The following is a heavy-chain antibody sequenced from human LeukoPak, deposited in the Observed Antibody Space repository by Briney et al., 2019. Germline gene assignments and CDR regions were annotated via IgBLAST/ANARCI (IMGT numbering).Heavy chain of an antibody. D-gene: IGHD5-24*01. CDR2: IYYSGNT. CDR1: GGSIISTLYY. V-gene: IGHV4-39*01. CDR3: VQMSTRWYFDY. Sequence: SETLSLTCTVSGGSIISTLYYWGWIRQPPGKGLEWIGSIYYSGNTYSNPSLRSRLTMSAHTSKNQLSLNLSSVTAADTAVYYCVQMSTRWYFDYWGQGTLATVSS. J-gene: IGHJ4*02.